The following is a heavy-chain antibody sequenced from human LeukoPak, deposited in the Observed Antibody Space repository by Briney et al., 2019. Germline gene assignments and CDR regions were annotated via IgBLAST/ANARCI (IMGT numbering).Heavy chain of an antibody. J-gene: IGHJ5*02. D-gene: IGHD1-26*01. Sequence: PGGSLRLSCAASGFPFSSYGMHWVRQAPGKGLEWVAVIWNDGSNTYYADSVRGRFTISRDSSTNTLFLQMNSLRAEDTAVYYCARSVGGGVTGTGDWFDPWGQGTLVIVSS. CDR1: GFPFSSYG. V-gene: IGHV3-33*02. CDR3: ARSVGGGVTGTGDWFDP. CDR2: IWNDGSNT.